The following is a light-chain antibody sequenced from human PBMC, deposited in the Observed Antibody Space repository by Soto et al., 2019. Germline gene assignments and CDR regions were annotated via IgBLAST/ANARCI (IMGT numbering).Light chain of an antibody. V-gene: IGKV3-20*01. CDR3: HQYDSSPRT. J-gene: IGKJ1*01. CDR2: GAS. Sequence: EIVLTQSPDTLSFSPGERATLSCRASQSVSSLVRYQQNPGQTPRLLIYGASSRTTDIPARFSGGGSGTAFTRTISRLEPDEFAVYYWHQYDSSPRTVGQGTTVESK. CDR1: QSVSS.